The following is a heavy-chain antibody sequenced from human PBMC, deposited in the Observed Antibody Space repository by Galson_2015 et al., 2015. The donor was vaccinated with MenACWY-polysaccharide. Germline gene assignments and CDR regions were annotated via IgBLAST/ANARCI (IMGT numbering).Heavy chain of an antibody. CDR1: GFTFSSYL. CDR2: IKQEGSEK. D-gene: IGHD3-16*01. Sequence: SLRLSCAASGFTFSSYLMSWVRQAPGKGLEWVANIKQEGSEKDYVDSVNGRFTISRDNAKNSLYLQMNSLRVEDTAVYYCARMGGWGWQRTPNWLDPWGQGTLVTVSS. V-gene: IGHV3-7*01. J-gene: IGHJ5*02. CDR3: ARMGGWGWQRTPNWLDP.